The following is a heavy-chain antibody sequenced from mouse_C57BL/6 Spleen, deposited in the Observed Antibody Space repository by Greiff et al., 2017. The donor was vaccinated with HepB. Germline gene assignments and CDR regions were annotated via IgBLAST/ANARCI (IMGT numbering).Heavy chain of an antibody. V-gene: IGHV1-55*01. CDR1: GYTFTSYW. Sequence: QVQLQQPGAELVKPGASVKLSCKASGYTFTSYWITWVKQRPGQGLEWLGGIDPGSGSTNSNEKFKGKATITVDTSSSTAYLQLSSLTSEDSAVYYCATSLYFCVWGTAPTVTSSS. CDR3: ATSLYFCV. CDR2: IDPGSGST. J-gene: IGHJ1*03.